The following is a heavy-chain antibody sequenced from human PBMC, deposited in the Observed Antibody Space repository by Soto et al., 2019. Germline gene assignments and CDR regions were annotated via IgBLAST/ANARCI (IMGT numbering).Heavy chain of an antibody. Sequence: QVQLVQSGAEVKKPGSSVKVSCKASGGTFSTYSISWVRQAPGQGLEWMGGSPPIFGTSKYAQNFQGRVTIPADESTSTAYMELSSLRSDDTAVYYCARGGRYPKSSSYYGMDVWGQGTTVTVSS. J-gene: IGHJ6*02. D-gene: IGHD1-20*01. CDR3: ARGGRYPKSSSYYGMDV. CDR1: GGTFSTYS. V-gene: IGHV1-69*01. CDR2: SPPIFGTS.